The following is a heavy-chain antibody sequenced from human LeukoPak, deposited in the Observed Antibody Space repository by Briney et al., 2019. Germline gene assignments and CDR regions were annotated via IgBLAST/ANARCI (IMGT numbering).Heavy chain of an antibody. CDR3: ARGTDILTGYYNVSLFDP. D-gene: IGHD3-9*01. CDR1: GGSFSGYY. J-gene: IGHJ5*02. V-gene: IGHV4-34*01. CDR2: INHSGST. Sequence: SETLSLTCAVYGGSFSGYYWSWIRQPPGKGLEWIGEINHSGSTNYNPSLKSRVTISVDTSKNQFSLKLSSVTAADTAAYYCARGTDILTGYYNVSLFDPWGQGTLVTVSS.